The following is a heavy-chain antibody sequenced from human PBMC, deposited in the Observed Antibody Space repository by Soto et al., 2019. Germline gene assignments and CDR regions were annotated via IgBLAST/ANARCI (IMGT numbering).Heavy chain of an antibody. J-gene: IGHJ4*02. CDR1: GFTFRNYA. V-gene: IGHV3-23*01. D-gene: IGHD2-2*01. CDR2: ISGSGGTT. Sequence: GGSLRLSCAASGFTFRNYAMSWARQATGKGLEWVSAISGSGGTTHYADSVKGRFTISRDNSKNTLYLQMNSLRVEDTAVYYCAKDRSSTSCYAFDYWGQGSLVTVSS. CDR3: AKDRSSTSCYAFDY.